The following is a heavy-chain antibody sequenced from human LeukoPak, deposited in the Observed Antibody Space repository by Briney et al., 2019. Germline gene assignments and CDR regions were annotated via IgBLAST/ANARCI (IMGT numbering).Heavy chain of an antibody. CDR3: ARLPPRAELLGYWFDP. Sequence: GESLKISCKGSGYSFTSYWIGWVRQMPGKGLEWMGIIYPGDSDTRYSPSFQGQVTISADKSISTAYLQWSSLKASDTAMYYCARLPPRAELLGYWFDPWGQGTLVTVSS. V-gene: IGHV5-51*01. CDR2: IYPGDSDT. J-gene: IGHJ5*02. D-gene: IGHD1-26*01. CDR1: GYSFTSYW.